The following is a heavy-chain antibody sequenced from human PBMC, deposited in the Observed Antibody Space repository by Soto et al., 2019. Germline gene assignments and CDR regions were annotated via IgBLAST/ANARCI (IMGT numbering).Heavy chain of an antibody. Sequence: ASVKVSCKASGYTFTGYYMHWVRQAPGQGLEWMGWNNPNSGGTNYAQKFQGRVTMTRDTSISTAYMELSRLRSDDTAVYYCARKVTTRYYFDYSSRGTLVPVSS. CDR3: ARKVTTRYYFDY. D-gene: IGHD4-17*01. V-gene: IGHV1-2*02. CDR2: NNPNSGGT. CDR1: GYTFTGYY. J-gene: IGHJ4*02.